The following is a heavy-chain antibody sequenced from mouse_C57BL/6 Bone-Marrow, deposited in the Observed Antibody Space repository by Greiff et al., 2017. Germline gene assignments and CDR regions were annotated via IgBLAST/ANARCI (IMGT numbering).Heavy chain of an antibody. J-gene: IGHJ3*01. Sequence: EVKLVESGGGLVQPGGSMKLSCVASGFTFSNYWMNWVRPSPEKGLEWVAQIRLKSDNYATHYAESVKGRFTISRDDSKSSVYLQMNNLRAEDTGIYYCIYDGYYVSLAYWGQGTLVTVSA. CDR2: IRLKSDNYAT. D-gene: IGHD2-3*01. CDR1: GFTFSNYW. V-gene: IGHV6-3*01. CDR3: IYDGYYVSLAY.